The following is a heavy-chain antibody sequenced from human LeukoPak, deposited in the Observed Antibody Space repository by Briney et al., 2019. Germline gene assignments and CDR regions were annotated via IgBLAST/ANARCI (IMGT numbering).Heavy chain of an antibody. D-gene: IGHD1-14*01. CDR1: GFTFSSRW. CDR3: ARSDHGPEY. Sequence: PGGSLRLSCSASGFTFSSRWMNWVRQAPGRGLEWVAIINIDGSEKHYVDSVKGRFTISRDNARNSPYLQMNSLRAEDTAVYYCARSDHGPEYWGQGTLVTVSS. J-gene: IGHJ4*02. CDR2: INIDGSEK. V-gene: IGHV3-7*01.